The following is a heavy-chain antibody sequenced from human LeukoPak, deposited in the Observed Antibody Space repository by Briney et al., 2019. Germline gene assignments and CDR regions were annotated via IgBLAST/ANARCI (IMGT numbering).Heavy chain of an antibody. Sequence: GGSLRLSCAASGFTFSSYAMSWVRQAPGKGLEWVSAISGSGGSTYYADSVKGRFTISRDNSKNTLYLQMNSLRAEDTAVYYCAKSARGGYCTNGVCYSCYWGQGTLVTVSS. V-gene: IGHV3-23*01. D-gene: IGHD2-8*01. J-gene: IGHJ4*02. CDR3: AKSARGGYCTNGVCYSCY. CDR1: GFTFSSYA. CDR2: ISGSGGST.